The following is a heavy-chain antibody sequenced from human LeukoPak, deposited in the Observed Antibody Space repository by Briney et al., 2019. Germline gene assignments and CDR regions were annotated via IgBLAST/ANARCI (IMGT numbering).Heavy chain of an antibody. J-gene: IGHJ4*02. CDR2: IYYSGST. CDR1: GGSISSYY. CDR3: ARFVVVVAYFDY. Sequence: SETLSLTCTVSGGSISSYYWSWIRQPPGKGLEWIGYIYYSGSTNYNPSLKSRVTISVDTSKNQFSLKLSSVTAADTAVYYCARFVVVVAYFDYWGQGTLVTVSS. V-gene: IGHV4-59*08. D-gene: IGHD2-15*01.